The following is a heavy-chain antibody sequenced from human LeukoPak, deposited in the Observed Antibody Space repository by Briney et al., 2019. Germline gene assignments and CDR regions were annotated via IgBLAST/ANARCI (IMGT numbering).Heavy chain of an antibody. Sequence: SETLFLTCTVSGGSISSHYWTWILQPPGKGLELIGYIYYNRSTNYNPSLKSRVTISVDTSKNRFSLKLSSVTAADTAVYYCARGKRLYSSSYQVYYYYYMDVWGKGTTVTVSS. J-gene: IGHJ6*03. V-gene: IGHV4-59*11. CDR2: IYYNRST. CDR1: GGSISSHY. D-gene: IGHD6-6*01. CDR3: ARGKRLYSSSYQVYYYYYMDV.